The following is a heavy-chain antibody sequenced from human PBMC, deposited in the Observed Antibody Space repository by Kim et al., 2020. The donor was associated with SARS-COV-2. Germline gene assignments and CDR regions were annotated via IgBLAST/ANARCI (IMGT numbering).Heavy chain of an antibody. J-gene: IGHJ4*02. Sequence: GGSLRLSCAASGFTFSSYGMHWVRQAPGKGLEWVAVIWYDGSNKYYADSVKGRFTISRDNSKNTLYLQMNSLRAEDTAVYYCARDGDATGGVDYWGQGTLVTVSS. D-gene: IGHD7-27*01. V-gene: IGHV3-33*01. CDR3: ARDGDATGGVDY. CDR2: IWYDGSNK. CDR1: GFTFSSYG.